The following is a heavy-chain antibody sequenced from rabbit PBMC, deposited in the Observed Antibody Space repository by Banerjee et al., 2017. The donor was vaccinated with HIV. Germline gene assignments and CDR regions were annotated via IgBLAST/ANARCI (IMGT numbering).Heavy chain of an antibody. CDR1: GFIFSDNY. D-gene: IGHD6-1*01. J-gene: IGHJ4*01. CDR3: ARGPFYYTYGYASGPAASYFTL. Sequence: QSLQESGGGLFQPGGSLALSCKASGFIFSDNYVMCWVRQAPGKGLEWIAYIYPNYGRTDYASWVNGRFTISLDNAQNTLYLQLNSLTAADTATYFCARGPFYYTYGYASGPAASYFTLWGQGTLVTVS. CDR2: IYPNYGRT. V-gene: IGHV1S7*01.